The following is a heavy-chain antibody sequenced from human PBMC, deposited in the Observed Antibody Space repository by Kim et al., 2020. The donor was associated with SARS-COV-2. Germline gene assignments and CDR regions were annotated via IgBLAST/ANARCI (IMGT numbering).Heavy chain of an antibody. CDR2: ISSNGGST. D-gene: IGHD6-13*01. J-gene: IGHJ4*02. Sequence: GSLRLSCAASGFTFSSYEMNWVRQAPGKGLEWVSYISSNGGSTYYTDSVKGRFTISRDNSKNSLHLQMSSLRAEDTAVYYCVSLQQQLFDYWGQGTLVTVSS. CDR1: GFTFSSYE. V-gene: IGHV3-48*03. CDR3: VSLQQQLFDY.